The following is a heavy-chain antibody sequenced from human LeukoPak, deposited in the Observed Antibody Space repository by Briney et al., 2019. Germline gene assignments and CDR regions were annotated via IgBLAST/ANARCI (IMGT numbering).Heavy chain of an antibody. Sequence: GGSLRLXCAASGFTFSTYAMNWVRQAPRKGLESVSYISSSSNTIYYADSVQGRFTISRDNANNSLYLQMNSLRAEDTAVYYCARDGYDFWSGYPTTVDFWGQGTLVTVSS. CDR2: ISSSSNTI. V-gene: IGHV3-48*01. J-gene: IGHJ4*02. CDR1: GFTFSTYA. CDR3: ARDGYDFWSGYPTTVDF. D-gene: IGHD3-3*01.